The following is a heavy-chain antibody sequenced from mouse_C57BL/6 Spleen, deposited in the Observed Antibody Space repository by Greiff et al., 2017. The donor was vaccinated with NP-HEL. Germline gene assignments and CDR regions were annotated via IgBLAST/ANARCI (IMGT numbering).Heavy chain of an antibody. D-gene: IGHD1-1*01. CDR3: ARRITTVPFYYAMDY. V-gene: IGHV1-64*01. J-gene: IGHJ4*01. CDR1: GYTFTSYW. CDR2: IHPNSGST. Sequence: QVQLQQPGAELVKPGASVKLSCKASGYTFTSYWMHWVKQRPGQGLEWIGMIHPNSGSTNYNEKFKSKATLTVDKSSSTAYMQLSSLTSEDSAVYYCARRITTVPFYYAMDYWGQGTSVTVSS.